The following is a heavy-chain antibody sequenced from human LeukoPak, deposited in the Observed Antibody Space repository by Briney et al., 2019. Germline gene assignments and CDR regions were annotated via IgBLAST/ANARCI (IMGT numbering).Heavy chain of an antibody. J-gene: IGHJ4*02. CDR2: ISSSSSYI. CDR1: GFTFSSYS. Sequence: GGSLRLSCAASGFTFSSYSMNWVRQAPGKGLEWVSSISSSSSYIYYADSVKGQFTISRDNSKNTLYLQMNSLRAEDTAVYYCAKKGYYDGSGYYMYYFDHWGQGTLVTVSS. CDR3: AKKGYYDGSGYYMYYFDH. V-gene: IGHV3-21*04. D-gene: IGHD3-22*01.